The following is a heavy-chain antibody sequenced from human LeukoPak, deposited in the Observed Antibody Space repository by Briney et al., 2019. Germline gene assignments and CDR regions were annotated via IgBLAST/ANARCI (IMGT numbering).Heavy chain of an antibody. D-gene: IGHD3-16*01. CDR3: ARDPKPDHPYVWGGYFDY. CDR2: IYSGGST. J-gene: IGHJ4*02. Sequence: PGGSLRLSCAASGFTVSSNYMSWVRQAPGKGLEWVSVIYSGGSTYYADSVKGRFTISRDDSKNTLYLQMNSLRAEDTAVYYCARDPKPDHPYVWGGYFDYWGQGTLVTVSS. CDR1: GFTVSSNY. V-gene: IGHV3-66*01.